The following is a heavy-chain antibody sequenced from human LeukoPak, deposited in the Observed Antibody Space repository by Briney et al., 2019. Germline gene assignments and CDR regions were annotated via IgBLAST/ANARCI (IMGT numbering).Heavy chain of an antibody. CDR1: GFTFSNYA. CDR2: ISYDGSNK. CDR3: ARDHRGVRDYFDY. V-gene: IGHV3-30-3*01. J-gene: IGHJ4*02. D-gene: IGHD3-10*01. Sequence: PGGSLRLSCAASGFTFSNYAMHWVRQAPGKGLEWVAVISYDGSNKYYADSVKGRFTISRDNSKNTLYLQMNSLRAEDTAVYCCARDHRGVRDYFDYWGQGTLVTVSS.